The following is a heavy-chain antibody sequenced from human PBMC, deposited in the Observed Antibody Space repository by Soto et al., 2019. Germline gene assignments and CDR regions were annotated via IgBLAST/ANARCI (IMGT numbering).Heavy chain of an antibody. J-gene: IGHJ4*02. D-gene: IGHD3-16*02. Sequence: ASVKVSCKASGYTFTSYGISWVRQAPGQGLEWMGWISAYNSNTNYAQKLQGRVTMTTDTSTSTAYMELRSLRSDDTAVYYCARSRGVIAISLFDYWGQGTLVTVSS. CDR3: ARSRGVIAISLFDY. CDR2: ISAYNSNT. V-gene: IGHV1-18*01. CDR1: GYTFTSYG.